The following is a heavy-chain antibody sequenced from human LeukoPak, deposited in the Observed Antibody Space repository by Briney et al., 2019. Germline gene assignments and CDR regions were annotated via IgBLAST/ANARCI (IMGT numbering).Heavy chain of an antibody. CDR2: IYYSGST. J-gene: IGHJ3*02. CDR1: GGSISSSSYY. CDR3: ARYCSGGSCYGAFDI. V-gene: IGHV4-39*01. Sequence: SETLSLXCTVSGGSISSSSYYWGWIRQPPGKGLEWIGSIYYSGSTYYNPSLKSRVTISVDTSKNQFSLKLSSVTAADTAVYYCARYCSGGSCYGAFDIWGQGTMVTVSS. D-gene: IGHD2-15*01.